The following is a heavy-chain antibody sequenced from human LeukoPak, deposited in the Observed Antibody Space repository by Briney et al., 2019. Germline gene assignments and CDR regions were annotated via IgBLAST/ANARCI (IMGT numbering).Heavy chain of an antibody. CDR2: ISYDGSNK. CDR3: AKDVSSSWYYYYGVDV. Sequence: GGSLRLSCAASGFTFSSYGMHWVRQAPGKGLEWVALISYDGSNKYYADSVKGRFTISRDNSKNTLYLQMNSLRAEDTAVYDCAKDVSSSWYYYYGVDVWGKGTTVTVSS. V-gene: IGHV3-30*18. CDR1: GFTFSSYG. D-gene: IGHD6-13*01. J-gene: IGHJ6*04.